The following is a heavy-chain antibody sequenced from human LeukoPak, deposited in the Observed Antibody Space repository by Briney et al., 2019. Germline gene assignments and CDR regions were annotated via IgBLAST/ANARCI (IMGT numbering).Heavy chain of an antibody. J-gene: IGHJ3*02. D-gene: IGHD2-8*01. CDR3: AKDLKAYCTNGVCPLAFDI. Sequence: PGGSLRLSCAASGFTFSSYAMSWVRQAPGKGLEWVSAISGSGGSTYYADSVKGRFTISRDNSKNTLYLQMNSLRAEDTAVYYCAKDLKAYCTNGVCPLAFDIWGQGTMVTVSS. CDR2: ISGSGGST. V-gene: IGHV3-23*01. CDR1: GFTFSSYA.